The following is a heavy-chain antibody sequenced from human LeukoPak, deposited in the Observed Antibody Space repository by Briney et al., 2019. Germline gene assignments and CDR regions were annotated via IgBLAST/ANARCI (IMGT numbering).Heavy chain of an antibody. D-gene: IGHD5-12*01. CDR2: ISGSGGST. CDR3: AKDTPSGYDVLIDY. V-gene: IGHV3-23*01. Sequence: GGSLRLSCAASGFTFSSYAMSWVRQALGKGLEWVSAISGSGGSTYYADSVKGRFTISRDNSKNTLYLQMNSLGAEDTAVYYCAKDTPSGYDVLIDYWGQGTLVTVSS. CDR1: GFTFSSYA. J-gene: IGHJ4*02.